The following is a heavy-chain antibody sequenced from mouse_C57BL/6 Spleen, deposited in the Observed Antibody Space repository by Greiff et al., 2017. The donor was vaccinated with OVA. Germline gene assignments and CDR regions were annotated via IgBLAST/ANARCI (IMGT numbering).Heavy chain of an antibody. CDR1: GFSLTSYG. CDR3: AKEGYGDYAWFAY. CDR2: IWRGGST. J-gene: IGHJ3*01. V-gene: IGHV2-5*01. D-gene: IGHD2-13*01. Sequence: QVQLKESGPGLVQPSQSLSITCTVSGFSLTSYGVHWVRQSPGKGLEWLGVIWRGGSTDYNAAFMSRLSITKDNSKSQVFFKMNSLQADDTAIYYCAKEGYGDYAWFAYWGQGTLVTVSA.